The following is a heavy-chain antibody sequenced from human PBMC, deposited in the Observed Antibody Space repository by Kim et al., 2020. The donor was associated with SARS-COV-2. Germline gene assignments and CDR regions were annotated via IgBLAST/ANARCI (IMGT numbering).Heavy chain of an antibody. Sequence: GGSLRLSCAASGFTFSSYAMSWVRQAPGKGLEWVSAISGSGGSTYYADSVKGRFTISRDNSKNTLYLQMNSLRAEDTAVYYCAKAGSVGRWLQFPGPRYFDYWGQGTLVTVSS. V-gene: IGHV3-23*01. D-gene: IGHD5-12*01. CDR2: ISGSGGST. CDR3: AKAGSVGRWLQFPGPRYFDY. J-gene: IGHJ4*02. CDR1: GFTFSSYA.